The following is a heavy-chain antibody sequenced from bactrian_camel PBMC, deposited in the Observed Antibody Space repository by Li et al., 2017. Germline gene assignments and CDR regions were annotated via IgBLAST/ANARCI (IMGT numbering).Heavy chain of an antibody. D-gene: IGHD3*01. CDR1: GFAFSSYD. CDR2: INSDSDGA. Sequence: VQLVESGGDLVQPGGSLRLSCAASGFAFSSYDMSWVRQAPGKGLEWISGINSDSDGADYADAVKGRFTISRDNAKKTLYLQMNTLKPEDTGMYYCAAGLSSGVCPKITNSAFNFWGQGTQVTVS. J-gene: IGHJ4*01. CDR3: AAGLSSGVCPKITNSAFNF. V-gene: IGHV3S40*01.